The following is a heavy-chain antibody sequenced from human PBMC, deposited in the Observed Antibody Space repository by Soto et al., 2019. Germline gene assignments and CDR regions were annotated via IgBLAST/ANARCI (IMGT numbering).Heavy chain of an antibody. Sequence: HPGGSLRLSFAASGFTFSSYAMNWVRQAPGKGLEWVSTIDYTGGYSYYADSVKGRFTISRDNSKNTLYLQMNSLRAEDTAVYYCARAGLYSSRTRDYYYYYGMDVWGQGTTVTVSS. V-gene: IGHV3-23*01. J-gene: IGHJ6*02. D-gene: IGHD6-13*01. CDR2: IDYTGGYS. CDR3: ARAGLYSSRTRDYYYYYGMDV. CDR1: GFTFSSYA.